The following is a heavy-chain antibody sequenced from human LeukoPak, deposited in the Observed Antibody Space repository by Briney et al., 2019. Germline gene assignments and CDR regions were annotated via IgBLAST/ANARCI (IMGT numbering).Heavy chain of an antibody. J-gene: IGHJ5*02. CDR3: ARAGVYDFWSGYCNWFDP. D-gene: IGHD3-3*01. V-gene: IGHV4-38-2*02. Sequence: SETLSLTCTVSGGSISSYYWSWIRQPPGKGLEWIGSIYHSGSTYYNPSLKSRVTISVDTSKNQFSLKLSSVTAADTAVYYCARAGVYDFWSGYCNWFDPWGQGTLVTVSS. CDR1: GGSISSYY. CDR2: IYHSGST.